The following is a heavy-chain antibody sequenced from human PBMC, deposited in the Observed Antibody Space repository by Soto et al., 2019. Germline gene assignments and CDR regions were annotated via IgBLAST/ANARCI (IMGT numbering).Heavy chain of an antibody. J-gene: IGHJ5*02. CDR3: ARESLTVTGKWFDP. D-gene: IGHD4-17*01. CDR1: GGSISSGGYY. CDR2: IYYSGST. V-gene: IGHV4-31*03. Sequence: QVQLQESGPGLVKPSQTLSLTCTVSGGSISSGGYYCSWIRQHPGRGLEWIGYIYYSGSTNYNPSLKSRVTISVDTSKNQFSLTLSPVTAADTAIYYCARESLTVTGKWFDPWGQGTLVTVSS.